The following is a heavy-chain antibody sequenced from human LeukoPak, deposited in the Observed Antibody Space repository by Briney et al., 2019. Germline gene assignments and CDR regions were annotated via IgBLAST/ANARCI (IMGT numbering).Heavy chain of an antibody. CDR3: ARQKHKPNWFDP. CDR1: GGSISSSSYY. CDR2: IYYSGST. Sequence: TPSETLSLTCTVSGGSISSSSYYWGWIRQPPGKGLEWIGSIYYSGSTYYNPSLKSRVTISVDTSKNQFSLKLSSVTAADTAVYYCARQKHKPNWFDPWGQGTLVTVSS. V-gene: IGHV4-39*01. J-gene: IGHJ5*02.